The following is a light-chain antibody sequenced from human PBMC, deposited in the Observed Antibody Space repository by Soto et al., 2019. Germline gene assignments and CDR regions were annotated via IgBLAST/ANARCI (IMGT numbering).Light chain of an antibody. V-gene: IGKV3-11*01. CDR1: QSVGTY. J-gene: IGKJ5*01. Sequence: EIVLTQSPATLSLSPGERATLSCRASQSVGTYLAWYQQKPGQAPRLLIYDASNRATGIPARFSGSGSGTDFTLTISSLETEDFAVYYCQQRNNWPPSTFGQGTRLEIK. CDR3: QQRNNWPPST. CDR2: DAS.